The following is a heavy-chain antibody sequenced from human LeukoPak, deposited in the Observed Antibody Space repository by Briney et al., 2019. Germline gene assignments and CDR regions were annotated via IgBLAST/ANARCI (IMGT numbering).Heavy chain of an antibody. D-gene: IGHD3-10*01. V-gene: IGHV4-59*12. CDR3: ARVLLWFGEPTYYYYGMDV. CDR1: GGSISSYY. CDR2: IYYSGST. Sequence: SETLSLTCTVSGGSISSYYWSWIRQPPGKGLEWIGYIYYSGSTNYNPSLKSRVTISVDTSKNQFSLKLSSVTAADTAVYYCARVLLWFGEPTYYYYGMDVWGQGTTVTVSS. J-gene: IGHJ6*02.